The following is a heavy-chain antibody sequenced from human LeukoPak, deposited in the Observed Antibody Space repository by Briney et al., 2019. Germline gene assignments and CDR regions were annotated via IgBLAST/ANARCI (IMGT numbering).Heavy chain of an antibody. CDR2: INPNSGGT. CDR1: GYTLTELS. CDR3: ASDGIAAAGLPLDY. Sequence: ASVKVSCKVSGYTLTELSMHWVRQAPGQGLEWMGWINPNSGGTNYAQKFQGRVTMTRDTSISTAYMELSRLRSDDTAVYYCASDGIAAAGLPLDYWGQGTLVTVSS. J-gene: IGHJ4*02. D-gene: IGHD6-13*01. V-gene: IGHV1-2*02.